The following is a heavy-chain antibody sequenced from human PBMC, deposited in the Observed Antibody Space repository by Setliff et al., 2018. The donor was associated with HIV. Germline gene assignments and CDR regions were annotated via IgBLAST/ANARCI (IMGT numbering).Heavy chain of an antibody. D-gene: IGHD2-15*01. CDR1: GFTFSRYW. V-gene: IGHV3-7*04. Sequence: PGGSLRLSCAASGFTFSRYWMSWVRQAPGKGLEWVANIKQDGSEKFYVDSVKGRFTVSRDNAKNSLYLQMNRLRAEDTAVYYCARAYCSGGSCSPLYYY. J-gene: IGHJ6*01. CDR2: IKQDGSEK. CDR3: ARAYCSGGSCSPLYYY.